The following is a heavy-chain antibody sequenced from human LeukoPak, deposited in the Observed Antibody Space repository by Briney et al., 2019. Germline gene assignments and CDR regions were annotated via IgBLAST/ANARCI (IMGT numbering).Heavy chain of an antibody. CDR1: GYTLTELS. CDR2: FDPEDGET. V-gene: IGHV1-24*01. Sequence: ASVKVSSKVSGYTLTELSMHWVRQAPGKGLEWMGGFDPEDGETIYAQKFQGRDTMTEDTSTDTAYMELSSLRSEDTAVYYCATRDCSGGSCQGEWWFDPWGQGTLVTVSS. CDR3: ATRDCSGGSCQGEWWFDP. J-gene: IGHJ5*02. D-gene: IGHD2-15*01.